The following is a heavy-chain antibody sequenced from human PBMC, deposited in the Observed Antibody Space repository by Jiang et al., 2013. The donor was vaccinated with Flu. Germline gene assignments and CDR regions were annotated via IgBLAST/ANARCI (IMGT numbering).Heavy chain of an antibody. J-gene: IGHJ4*02. Sequence: GLEWMGWINTKTGNPTYAQGLRQDGFVFSLDTSVSTAYLQISSLKAEDTAVYYCARASGTFYHFDYWGQGTLVTVSS. CDR2: INTKTGNP. D-gene: IGHD2/OR15-2a*01. CDR3: ARASGTFYHFDY. V-gene: IGHV7-4-1*02.